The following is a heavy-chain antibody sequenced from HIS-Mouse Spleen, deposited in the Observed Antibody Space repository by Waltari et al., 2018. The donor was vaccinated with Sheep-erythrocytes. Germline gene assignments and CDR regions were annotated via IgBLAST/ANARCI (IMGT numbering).Heavy chain of an antibody. Sequence: QVQLQQSGPGLVKPSQTLSLTCAISGDSVSSNSAAWNWIRQSPSRGLEWLGKTYYRSKCYNDYAVSVKSRITINPDPSKTQFSLQLNSVTPEDTAVYYCARAITMVRGVITNWFDPWGHGTLVTVSS. CDR3: ARAITMVRGVITNWFDP. CDR1: GDSVSSNSAA. D-gene: IGHD3-10*01. CDR2: TYYRSKCYN. V-gene: IGHV6-1*01. J-gene: IGHJ5*02.